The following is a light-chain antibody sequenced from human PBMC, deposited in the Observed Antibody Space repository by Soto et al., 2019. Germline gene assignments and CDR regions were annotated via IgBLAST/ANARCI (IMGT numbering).Light chain of an antibody. CDR3: QQYGGSPYT. CDR2: GAS. Sequence: EIVLTQSPGTLSLSPGERATLSCRASQSVRSNYLAWYQRKPGQAPRLLIYGASTRATGIPDRFSGTGSGTDFTLTLSSLEPEDFAVYYCQQYGGSPYTFGQGTKL. V-gene: IGKV3-20*01. CDR1: QSVRSNY. J-gene: IGKJ2*01.